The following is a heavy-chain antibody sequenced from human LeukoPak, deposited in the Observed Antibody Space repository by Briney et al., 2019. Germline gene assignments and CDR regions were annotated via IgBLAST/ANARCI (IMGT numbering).Heavy chain of an antibody. CDR1: GGSISSGGYY. V-gene: IGHV4-30-2*01. CDR2: IYHSGST. CDR3: ARERSMVRGVSWFDP. J-gene: IGHJ5*02. D-gene: IGHD3-10*01. Sequence: PSETLSLTCTVSGGSISSGGYYWSWIRQPPGKGLEWIGYIYHSGSTYYNPSLKSRVTISVDTSKNQFSLKLSSVTAADTAVYYCARERSMVRGVSWFDPWGQGTLVTVSS.